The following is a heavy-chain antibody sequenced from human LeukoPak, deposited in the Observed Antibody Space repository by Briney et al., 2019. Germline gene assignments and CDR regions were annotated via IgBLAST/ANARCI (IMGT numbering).Heavy chain of an antibody. J-gene: IGHJ4*02. V-gene: IGHV3-33*06. Sequence: GSLRLSCAASGFTFSSYGMHWIRQAPGKGLEWVAVIWYDGGNKYYADSVKGRFTISRDNSKNTLYLQMNSLRAEDTAVYYCAKDGFDYYDSSGYYGYFDYWGQGTLVTVSS. D-gene: IGHD3-22*01. CDR2: IWYDGGNK. CDR1: GFTFSSYG. CDR3: AKDGFDYYDSSGYYGYFDY.